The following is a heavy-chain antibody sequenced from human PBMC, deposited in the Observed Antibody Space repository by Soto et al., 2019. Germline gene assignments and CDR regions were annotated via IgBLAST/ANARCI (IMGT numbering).Heavy chain of an antibody. J-gene: IGHJ2*01. V-gene: IGHV4-39*01. CDR3: ARSAIATHWFFDL. D-gene: IGHD5-18*01. Sequence: NPSETLSLTCTVSGGPISSSSYYWGWIRQAPGKGLEWLATIYYTGYTYHNPSLKSHVTISADTSKNQFSLKLTSVTAADTALYYCARSAIATHWFFDLWGRGTLVTVSS. CDR1: GGPISSSSYY. CDR2: IYYTGYT.